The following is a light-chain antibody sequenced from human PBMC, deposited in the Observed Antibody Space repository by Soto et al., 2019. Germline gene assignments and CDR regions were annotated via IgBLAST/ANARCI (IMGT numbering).Light chain of an antibody. CDR1: SSNIGAGYD. CDR2: ANK. V-gene: IGLV1-40*01. J-gene: IGLJ1*01. CDR3: QSYDSSLSGSYV. Sequence: QSVLTQPPSVSGAPGQRVTISCTGSSSNIGAGYDVHWYQQVPGKAPKLLISANKHRPSGVPDRFSGSKSGTSASLAITGLQAEDEADYYCQSYDSSLSGSYVFGTGTKLTVL.